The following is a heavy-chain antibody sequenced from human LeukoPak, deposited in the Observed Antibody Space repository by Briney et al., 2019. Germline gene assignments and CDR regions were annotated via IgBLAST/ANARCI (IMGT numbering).Heavy chain of an antibody. Sequence: SETLSLTCTVSGYSISSGYYWSWIRQPPGKGLEWIGYIYYSGSTNYNPSLKSRVTISVDTSKNQFSLKLSSVTAADTAVYYCARVNSGYDYGYYYYYMDVWGKGTTVTISS. CDR3: ARVNSGYDYGYYYYYMDV. CDR2: IYYSGST. J-gene: IGHJ6*03. D-gene: IGHD5-12*01. CDR1: GYSISSGYY. V-gene: IGHV4-61*01.